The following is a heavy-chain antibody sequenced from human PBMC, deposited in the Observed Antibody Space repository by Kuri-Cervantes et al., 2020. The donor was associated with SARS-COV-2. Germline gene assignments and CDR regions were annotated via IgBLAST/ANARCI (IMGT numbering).Heavy chain of an antibody. V-gene: IGHV1-3*01. Sequence: ASVKVSCKASGYTSTSYAMHWVRQAPGQRLEWMGWVNAGNGNTKYSQKFQGRVTITADESTSTAYMELSSLRSEDTAVYYCARVEEYGDSYYYYYGMDVWGQGTTVTVSS. CDR2: VNAGNGNT. J-gene: IGHJ6*02. D-gene: IGHD4-17*01. CDR1: GYTSTSYA. CDR3: ARVEEYGDSYYYYYGMDV.